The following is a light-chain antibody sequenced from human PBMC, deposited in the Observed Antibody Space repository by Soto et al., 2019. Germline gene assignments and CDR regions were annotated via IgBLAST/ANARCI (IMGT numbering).Light chain of an antibody. CDR2: KAS. V-gene: IGKV1-5*03. CDR3: QQYKSFSLT. Sequence: DIQMTQSPSTLSASVGGRVTITCRASQSISSWLAWYQQKPGKAPKLLIYKASSLESGVPSRFSGSGSGTEFTLTISSLQPDDFAIYYCQQYKSFSLTFGGGTKVEIK. CDR1: QSISSW. J-gene: IGKJ4*01.